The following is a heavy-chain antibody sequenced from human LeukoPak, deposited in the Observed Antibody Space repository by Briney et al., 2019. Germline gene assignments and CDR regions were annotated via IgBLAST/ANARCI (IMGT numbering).Heavy chain of an antibody. CDR3: AKDLGLGGSGSYIA. Sequence: GRSLRLSCAASGFTFSSYGMHWVRQAPGKGLEWVAVISYDGSNKYYADSVKGRFTISRDNSKNTLYLQMNSLRAEDTAVYYCAKDLGLGGSGSYIAWGQGTLVTVSS. CDR2: ISYDGSNK. J-gene: IGHJ5*02. CDR1: GFTFSSYG. V-gene: IGHV3-30*18. D-gene: IGHD3-10*01.